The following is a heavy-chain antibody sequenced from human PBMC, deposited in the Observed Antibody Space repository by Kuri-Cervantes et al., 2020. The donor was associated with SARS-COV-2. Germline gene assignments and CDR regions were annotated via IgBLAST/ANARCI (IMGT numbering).Heavy chain of an antibody. V-gene: IGHV4-34*01. J-gene: IGHJ6*03. CDR1: GFTFSNAW. D-gene: IGHD2-21*01. CDR2: INHRGDT. Sequence: GSLRLSCAASGFTFSNAWMSWIRQPPGRGLEWIGGINHRGDTNYNPALESRVTISRDTSENQFSLRLTSVTAADAAVYYCARGINGYFFFYYSDVWGKGTTVTVSS. CDR3: ARGINGYFFFYYSDV.